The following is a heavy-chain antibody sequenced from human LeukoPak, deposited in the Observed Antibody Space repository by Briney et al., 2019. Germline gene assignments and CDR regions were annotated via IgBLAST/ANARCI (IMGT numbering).Heavy chain of an antibody. CDR1: GFTFSSYG. J-gene: IGHJ4*02. D-gene: IGHD3-10*01. Sequence: GGSLRLSCAASGFTFSSYGMHWVRQAPGKGLEWVAVIWYDGSNKYYADSVKGRFTISRDNSKNTLYLQMNSLRAEDTAVYYCARENDGSGSYVPDYWGQGTLVTVSS. V-gene: IGHV3-33*01. CDR2: IWYDGSNK. CDR3: ARENDGSGSYVPDY.